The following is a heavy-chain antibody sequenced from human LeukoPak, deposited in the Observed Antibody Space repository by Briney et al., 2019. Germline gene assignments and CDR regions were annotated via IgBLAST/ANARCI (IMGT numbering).Heavy chain of an antibody. D-gene: IGHD5-12*01. J-gene: IGHJ4*02. Sequence: GGSLRLSCAASGFTFSDYYMSWIRQAPGKGLEWVSYISSSGSTIYYADSVKGRFTISRDNAKNSLYLQMNSLRAEDTAVYYCARDRIGDVVATIDLWGQGTLVTVSS. CDR1: GFTFSDYY. CDR2: ISSSGSTI. CDR3: ARDRIGDVVATIDL. V-gene: IGHV3-11*01.